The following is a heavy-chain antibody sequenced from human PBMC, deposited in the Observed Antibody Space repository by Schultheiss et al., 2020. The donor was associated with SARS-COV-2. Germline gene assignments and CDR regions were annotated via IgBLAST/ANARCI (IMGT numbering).Heavy chain of an antibody. D-gene: IGHD1-26*01. Sequence: SQTLSLTCTVSGGSISSGSYYWSWIRQPAGKGLEWIGRIYTSGSTNYNPSLKSRVTISVDTSKNQFSLKLSSVTAADTAVYYCAASWEDAFDIWGQGTMVTVSS. CDR3: AASWEDAFDI. CDR1: GGSISSGSYY. CDR2: IYTSGST. J-gene: IGHJ3*02. V-gene: IGHV4-61*02.